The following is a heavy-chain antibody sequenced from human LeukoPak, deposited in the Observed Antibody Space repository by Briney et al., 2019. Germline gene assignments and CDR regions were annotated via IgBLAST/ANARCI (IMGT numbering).Heavy chain of an antibody. V-gene: IGHV4-59*01. CDR1: GGSISSYY. D-gene: IGHD6-19*01. CDR3: ARGGSSGFNKWFDY. CDR2: IYYSGST. J-gene: IGHJ4*02. Sequence: PSETLSLTCTVSGGSISSYYWSWIRQPPGKGLEWIGYIYYSGSTNYNPSLKSRVTISVDTSKNQFSLKLSSVTAADTAVYYCARGGSSGFNKWFDYWGLGTLVTVSS.